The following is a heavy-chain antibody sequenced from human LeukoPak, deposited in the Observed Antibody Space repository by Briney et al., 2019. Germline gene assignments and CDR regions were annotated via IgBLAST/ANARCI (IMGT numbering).Heavy chain of an antibody. D-gene: IGHD6-6*01. V-gene: IGHV4-39*01. Sequence: PSETLSLTCTVSGGSISSSSYYWGWIRQPPGKGLGWIGSIYYSGSTYYNPSLKSRVTISVDTSKNQFSLKLSSVTAADTAVYYCARLSAYSSSSGPIDYWGQGTLVTVSS. CDR1: GGSISSSSYY. CDR2: IYYSGST. J-gene: IGHJ4*02. CDR3: ARLSAYSSSSGPIDY.